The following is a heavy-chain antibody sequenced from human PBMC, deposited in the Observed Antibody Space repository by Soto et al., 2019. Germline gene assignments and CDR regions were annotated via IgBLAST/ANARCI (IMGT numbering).Heavy chain of an antibody. V-gene: IGHV4-30-4*01. CDR2: VYYSGSS. Sequence: LQESGPGLVKPSQTLSLTCSVSGGSINNNDYYWSWIRQTPGKGLEWIGYVYYSGSSDYIPFLKSRLSMSIDKSKNQFHLKLNSVTAADTATYYCARMSYFYDKWYFDLWGRGTLVTVSS. CDR3: ARMSYFYDKWYFDL. CDR1: GGSINNNDYY. J-gene: IGHJ2*01. D-gene: IGHD3-22*01.